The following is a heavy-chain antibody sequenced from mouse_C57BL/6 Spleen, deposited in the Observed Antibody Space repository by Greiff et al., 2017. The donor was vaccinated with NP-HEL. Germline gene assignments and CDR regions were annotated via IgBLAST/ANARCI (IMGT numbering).Heavy chain of an antibody. V-gene: IGHV1-52*01. Sequence: QQSCKASGYTFTSYWMHWVKQRPIQGLEWIGNIDPSDSETHYNQKFKDKATLTVDKSSSTAYMQLSSLTSEDSAVYYCARTDYYGSSYGYFDVWGTGTTVTVSS. J-gene: IGHJ1*03. D-gene: IGHD1-1*01. CDR2: IDPSDSET. CDR1: GYTFTSYW. CDR3: ARTDYYGSSYGYFDV.